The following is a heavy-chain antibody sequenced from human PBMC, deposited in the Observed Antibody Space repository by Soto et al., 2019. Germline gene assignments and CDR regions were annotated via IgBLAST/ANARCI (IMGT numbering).Heavy chain of an antibody. V-gene: IGHV1-69*01. Sequence: QVHLVQSGPEVKRPGFSVKVSCKASGDTFGRNAIHWVRQAPGQGLEWMGGIIPMFPTTNYAQKFSDSLPIYADQSTGTAYMAMTSLTSEDTAVYYCTKDGDSADYGYWGQGTLVTVSS. D-gene: IGHD2-21*01. J-gene: IGHJ4*02. CDR1: GDTFGRNA. CDR3: TKDGDSADYGY. CDR2: IIPMFPTT.